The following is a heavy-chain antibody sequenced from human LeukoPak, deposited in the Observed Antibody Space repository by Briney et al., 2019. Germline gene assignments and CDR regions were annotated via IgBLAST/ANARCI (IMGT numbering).Heavy chain of an antibody. V-gene: IGHV5-51*01. J-gene: IGHJ4*02. CDR3: ARQAAMGRSGDY. D-gene: IGHD7-27*01. CDR2: THPRDSAT. CDR1: GYSFTSYW. Sequence: GASLKISCKASGYSFTSYWIGWVRQMPGKGLEWLVITHPRDSATRYTPSFQGQVPIPAASSLSTAYLQWNSLKASDSAVYYGARQAAMGRSGDYWGQGTLVTVSS.